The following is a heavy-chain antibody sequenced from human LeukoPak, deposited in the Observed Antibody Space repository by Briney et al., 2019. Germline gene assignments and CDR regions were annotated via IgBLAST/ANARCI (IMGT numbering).Heavy chain of an antibody. CDR3: AKSRSGSYYTQRLDY. CDR2: INPNSGGT. CDR1: GYTFTGYY. D-gene: IGHD3-10*01. Sequence: ASVKVSCKASGYTFTGYYMHWVRQAPGQGLEWMGWINPNSGGTNYAQKFQGRVTMTRDTSISTAYMELSRLRSDDTAVYYCAKSRSGSYYTQRLDYWGQGTLVTVSS. V-gene: IGHV1-2*02. J-gene: IGHJ4*02.